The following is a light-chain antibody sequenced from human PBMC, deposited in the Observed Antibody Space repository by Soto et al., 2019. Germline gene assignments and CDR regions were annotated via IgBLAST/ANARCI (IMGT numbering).Light chain of an antibody. V-gene: IGKV1-5*03. CDR3: QQYSDHWT. Sequence: DIQLPQSPSTLSASVGDRVSITCRASRSIINWLAWYQQKSGKGPKLLIYKASNLQTGVPSRFSGSGYGTEFTLTISSLQPDDVATYYCQQYSDHWTFGQGTKVDNK. J-gene: IGKJ1*01. CDR1: RSIINW. CDR2: KAS.